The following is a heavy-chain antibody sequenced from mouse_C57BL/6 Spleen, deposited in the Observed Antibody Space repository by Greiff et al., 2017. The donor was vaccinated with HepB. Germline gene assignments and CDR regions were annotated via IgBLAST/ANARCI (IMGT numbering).Heavy chain of an antibody. CDR1: GYTFTSYW. V-gene: IGHV1-61*01. CDR3: ARGGYYGSSYYFDY. D-gene: IGHD1-1*01. CDR2: IYPSDSET. Sequence: QVQLQQPGAELVRPGSSVKLSCKASGYTFTSYWMDWVKQRPGQGLEWIGNIYPSDSETHYNQKFKDKATLTVDKSSSTAYMQLSSPTSEDSAVYYCARGGYYGSSYYFDYWGQGTTLTVSS. J-gene: IGHJ2*01.